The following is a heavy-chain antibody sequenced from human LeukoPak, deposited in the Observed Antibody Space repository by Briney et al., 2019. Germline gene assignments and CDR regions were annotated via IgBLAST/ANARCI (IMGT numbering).Heavy chain of an antibody. J-gene: IGHJ5*02. CDR3: ARASPFTMVRGVTHLVYNWFDP. Sequence: PSETLSLTCTVSSGSISSYYWSWIRLPPGKGLEWIGHIHTSGSTTYNPSLKSRVIMSVDTSNNQFSLKLSSVTAADTAVYYCARASPFTMVRGVTHLVYNWFDPWGQGTLVTVSS. CDR1: SGSISSYY. CDR2: IHTSGST. D-gene: IGHD3-10*01. V-gene: IGHV4-4*07.